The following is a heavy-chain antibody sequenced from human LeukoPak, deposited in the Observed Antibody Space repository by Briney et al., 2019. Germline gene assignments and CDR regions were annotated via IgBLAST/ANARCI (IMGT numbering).Heavy chain of an antibody. Sequence: PGGSLRLSCAASGFTFSHYGMHWVRQAPGKGLEWVAVIWYDGSHTYYADSVKGRFTISRDNSKDTLYLQMNSLRAEDAAVYYCARGLNDYGDYVLGYWGQGTLVTVSS. CDR1: GFTFSHYG. CDR3: ARGLNDYGDYVLGY. D-gene: IGHD4-17*01. J-gene: IGHJ4*02. V-gene: IGHV3-33*01. CDR2: IWYDGSHT.